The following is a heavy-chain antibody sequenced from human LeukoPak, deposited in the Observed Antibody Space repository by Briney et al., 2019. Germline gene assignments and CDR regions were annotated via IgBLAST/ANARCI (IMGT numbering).Heavy chain of an antibody. CDR3: AKGRRVDADDHFDY. Sequence: ASVKVSCKASGYTFMSYGIHWVRQAPGQGLEWMGWSSVYNGNTNYAQKFQGRVTMTTDTTTSTAYMELRTLISDDTAVYYCAKGRRVDADDHFDYWGQGTLVTVSS. CDR2: SSVYNGNT. V-gene: IGHV1-18*01. D-gene: IGHD1-1*01. J-gene: IGHJ4*02. CDR1: GYTFMSYG.